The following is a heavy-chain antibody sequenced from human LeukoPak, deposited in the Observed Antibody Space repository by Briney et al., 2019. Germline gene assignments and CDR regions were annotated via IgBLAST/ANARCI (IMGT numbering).Heavy chain of an antibody. Sequence: ASVKVSCKASGYTFTGYYMHWVRQAPGKGLEWMGGFDPEDGETIYAQKFQGRVTMTEDTSTDTAYMELSSLRSEDTAVYYCATEVYSSKTFNWFDPWGQGTLVTVSS. CDR2: FDPEDGET. D-gene: IGHD6-13*01. V-gene: IGHV1-24*01. CDR1: GYTFTGYY. J-gene: IGHJ5*02. CDR3: ATEVYSSKTFNWFDP.